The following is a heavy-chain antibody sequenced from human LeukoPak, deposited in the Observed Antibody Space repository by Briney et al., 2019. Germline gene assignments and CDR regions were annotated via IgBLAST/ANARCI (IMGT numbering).Heavy chain of an antibody. D-gene: IGHD5-18*01. J-gene: IGHJ4*02. CDR3: ARDKGGYNYEYYFDS. Sequence: GGSLRLSCAASGFTFSSYSMNWVRQAPGKGLEWVASISTGSSYKYYADLVMGRFTIYRDNAENSLYLQMNSLRAEDTAVYFCARDKGGYNYEYYFDSWGQGALVTVSS. CDR2: ISTGSSYK. V-gene: IGHV3-21*01. CDR1: GFTFSSYS.